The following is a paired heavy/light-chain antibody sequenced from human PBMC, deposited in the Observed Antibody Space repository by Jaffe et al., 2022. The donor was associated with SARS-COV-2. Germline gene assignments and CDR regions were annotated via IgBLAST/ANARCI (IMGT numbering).Light chain of an antibody. V-gene: IGLV9-49*03. CDR3: GTDHGNEYNFGRV. CDR2: AGTGGIVG. J-gene: IGLJ3*02. Sequence: QPVLTQPPSASASLGASVTLTCTLSSGSSDSTVDWYQQRPGKGPRFVMRAGTGGIVGSQGDGIPDRFSVLGSGLNRYLTIKNIQEEDEGDYHCGTDHGNEYNFGRVFGGGTKLTVL. CDR1: SGSSDST.
Heavy chain of an antibody. CDR1: GGSINSGGNY. J-gene: IGHJ5*02. CDR3: AKSDRSYYNWFDP. V-gene: IGHV4-31*03. CDR2: IYYRGTT. Sequence: QVKLQESGPGLVKPSQTLSLTCTVSGGSINSGGNYWNWIRQVPGKGLEWVGYIYYRGTTRYNPSLRSRVSMSLDTSENQFSLKLRSVTAADTAVYYCAKSDRSYYNWFDPWGQGTLVTVSS. D-gene: IGHD1-26*01.